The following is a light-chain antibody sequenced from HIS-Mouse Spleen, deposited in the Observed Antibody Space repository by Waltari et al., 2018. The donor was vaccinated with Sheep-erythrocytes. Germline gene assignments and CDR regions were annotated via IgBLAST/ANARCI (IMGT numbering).Light chain of an antibody. CDR2: DVS. V-gene: IGLV2-11*01. J-gene: IGLJ2*01. CDR3: CSYAGSYTLV. Sequence: QSALTQPASVSWSPGQSITISCPGTSSDFGIYHLFPWYQQHPGKAPKLMIYDVSKRPSGVPDRFSGSKSGNTASLTISGLQAEDEADYYCCSYAGSYTLVFGGGTKLTVL. CDR1: SSDFGIYHL.